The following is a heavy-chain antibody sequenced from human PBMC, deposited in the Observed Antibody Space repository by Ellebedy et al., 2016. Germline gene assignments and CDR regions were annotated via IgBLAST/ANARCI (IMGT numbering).Heavy chain of an antibody. CDR1: GYTFTGYY. CDR2: INPNSGGT. CDR3: ARGELHYYYYGMDV. D-gene: IGHD1-26*01. J-gene: IGHJ6*02. Sequence: ASVKVSCXASGYTFTGYYMHWVRQAPGQGLEWMGWINPNSGGTNYAQKFQGWVTMTRDTSISTAYMELSRLRSDDTAVYYCARGELHYYYYGMDVWGQGTTVTVSS. V-gene: IGHV1-2*04.